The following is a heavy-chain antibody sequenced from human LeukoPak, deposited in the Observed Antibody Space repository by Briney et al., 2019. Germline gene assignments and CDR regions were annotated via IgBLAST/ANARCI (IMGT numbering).Heavy chain of an antibody. Sequence: ASVKVSCKASGYTFTSYGISWVRQAPGQGLEWMGWVSAYNGNTNYAQKLQGRVTMTTDTSASTAYMELRSLRSDDTAVYYCARRDYDILTGLNPWDNYYYYYMDVWGKGTTVTISS. CDR3: ARRDYDILTGLNPWDNYYYYYMDV. CDR1: GYTFTSYG. CDR2: VSAYNGNT. V-gene: IGHV1-18*01. D-gene: IGHD3-9*01. J-gene: IGHJ6*03.